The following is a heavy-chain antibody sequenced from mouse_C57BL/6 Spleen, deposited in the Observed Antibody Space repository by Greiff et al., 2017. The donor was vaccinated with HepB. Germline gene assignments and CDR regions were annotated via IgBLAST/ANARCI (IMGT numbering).Heavy chain of an antibody. CDR3: AAGRFAY. J-gene: IGHJ3*01. CDR2: ISYDGSN. CDR1: GYSITSGYY. V-gene: IGHV3-6*01. D-gene: IGHD4-1*01. Sequence: EESGPGLVKPSQSLSLTCSVTGYSITSGYYWNWIRQFPGNKLEWMGYISYDGSNNYNPSLKNRISITRDTSKNQFFLKLNSVTTEDTATYYCAAGRFAYWGQGTLVTVSA.